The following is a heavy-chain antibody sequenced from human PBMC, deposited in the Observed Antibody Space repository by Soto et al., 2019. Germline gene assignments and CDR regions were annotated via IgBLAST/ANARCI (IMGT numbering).Heavy chain of an antibody. D-gene: IGHD6-13*01. V-gene: IGHV3-30-3*01. CDR2: ISYDGSNK. Sequence: QVQLVESGGGVVQPGRSLRLSCAASGFTFSSYAMHWVRQAPGKGLEWVAVISYDGSNKYYADSVKGRFTISRDNSKNTLYLQMNSLRAEDTAVYYCARDEHSSSLWDFDYWGQGTLFTVSS. CDR1: GFTFSSYA. J-gene: IGHJ4*02. CDR3: ARDEHSSSLWDFDY.